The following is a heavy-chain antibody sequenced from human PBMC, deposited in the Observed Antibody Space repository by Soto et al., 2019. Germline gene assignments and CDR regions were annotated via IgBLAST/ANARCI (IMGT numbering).Heavy chain of an antibody. CDR3: TRYCSSTSCYAGPSYYYYYMDV. D-gene: IGHD2-2*01. J-gene: IGHJ6*03. CDR2: IKSKTDGGTT. CDR1: GFTFSNAW. V-gene: IGHV3-15*01. Sequence: GGSLRLSCAASGFTFSNAWMSWVRQAPGKGLEWVGRIKSKTDGGTTDYAAPVKGRFTISRDDSKNTLYLQMNSLKTEDTAVYYCTRYCSSTSCYAGPSYYYYYMDVWGKGTTVTVSS.